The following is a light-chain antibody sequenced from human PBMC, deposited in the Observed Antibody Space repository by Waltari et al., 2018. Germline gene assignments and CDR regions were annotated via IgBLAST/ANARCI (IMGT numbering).Light chain of an antibody. CDR3: QSFDSSLSASV. CDR1: SSNFGAGYA. J-gene: IGLJ3*02. V-gene: IGLV1-40*01. Sequence: QSVLTQPPSMSGAPGQKVTIPCTGGSSNFGAGYAVHWYQQFPGAAPKLLIFGNTNRASRVPGRFSGSKSGTSASLAIAGLQSEDEAVYYCQSFDSSLSASVFGGGTKLTVL. CDR2: GNT.